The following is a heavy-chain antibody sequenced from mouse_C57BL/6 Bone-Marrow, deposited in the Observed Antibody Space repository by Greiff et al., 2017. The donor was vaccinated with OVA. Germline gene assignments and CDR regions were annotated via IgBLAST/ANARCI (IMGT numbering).Heavy chain of an antibody. Sequence: EVQLVASGGDLVKPGGSLKLSCAASGFTFSSYGMSWVRQTPDKRLEWVATISSGGSYTYYPDSVKGRFTISRDNAKNTLYLQMSSLKSEDTAMYYCARHLHYYGSSYWYFDVWGTGTAVTVSS. D-gene: IGHD1-1*01. CDR2: ISSGGSYT. V-gene: IGHV5-6*01. J-gene: IGHJ1*03. CDR1: GFTFSSYG. CDR3: ARHLHYYGSSYWYFDV.